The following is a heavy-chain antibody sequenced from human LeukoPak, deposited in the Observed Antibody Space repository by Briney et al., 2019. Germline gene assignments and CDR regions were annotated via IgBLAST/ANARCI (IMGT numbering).Heavy chain of an antibody. CDR3: AKATSYSSSWSAFDD. CDR1: GSCVSSYA. Sequence: PGGSLRLSCAASGSCVSSYAITWVRQAPGKGLEWVSYISGSGIDIYCADSVKGRFTLSRDNAKNSLYLQLNSLRVEDTAVYYCAKATSYSSSWSAFDDWGQGTLVTVSS. V-gene: IGHV3-48*03. CDR2: ISGSGIDI. J-gene: IGHJ4*02. D-gene: IGHD6-13*01.